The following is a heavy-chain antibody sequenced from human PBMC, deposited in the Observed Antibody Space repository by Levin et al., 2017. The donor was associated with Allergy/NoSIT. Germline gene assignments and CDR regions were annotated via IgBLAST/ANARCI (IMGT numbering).Heavy chain of an antibody. V-gene: IGHV4-61*01. CDR1: GDSVSNDNYY. D-gene: IGHD2-15*01. J-gene: IGHJ4*02. CDR2: IYYTGST. CDR3: ARTSYCSGGSCFVLSFDH. Sequence: SETLSLTCTVSGDSVSNDNYYWSWIRQPPGKGLEWIGYIYYTGSTNYNPSLKSRVTISLDTSTNQFSLNLSPVTAADTALYYCARTSYCSGGSCFVLSFDHWGQGTLVTVSS.